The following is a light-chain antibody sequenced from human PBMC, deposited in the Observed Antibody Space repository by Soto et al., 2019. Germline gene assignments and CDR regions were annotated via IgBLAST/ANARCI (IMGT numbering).Light chain of an antibody. V-gene: IGKV1-5*01. CDR2: DAF. J-gene: IGKJ1*01. CDR3: QQYNSYST. Sequence: DIQMTQSPSTLSASVGDRVTITCRASQSISSWLAWYQQKPGKAPKLLIYDAFNLESGVPSRFSGSGSGTEFTLTLSCLQPDDFATYYCQQYNSYSTFGQGTKVEIK. CDR1: QSISSW.